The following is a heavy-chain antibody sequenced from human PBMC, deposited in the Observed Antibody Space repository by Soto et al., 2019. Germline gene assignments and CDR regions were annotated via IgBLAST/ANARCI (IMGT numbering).Heavy chain of an antibody. CDR3: ARQKITTPNWFDP. Sequence: SETLSLTCTVSGGPISSYYWSWIRQPPGKGLEWIGYIYYSGSTNYNPSLKSRVTISVDTSKNQFSLKLSSVTAADTAVYYCARQKITTPNWFDPWGQGTLGTVS. D-gene: IGHD3-3*01. J-gene: IGHJ5*02. V-gene: IGHV4-59*01. CDR2: IYYSGST. CDR1: GGPISSYY.